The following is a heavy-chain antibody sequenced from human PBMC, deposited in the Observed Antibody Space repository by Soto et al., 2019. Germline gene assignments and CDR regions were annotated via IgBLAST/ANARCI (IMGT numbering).Heavy chain of an antibody. Sequence: QVQLVQSGAEVKKPGASVKVSCKASGYTFTSYYMHWVRQAPGQGLEWMGIINPSGGSTSYAQKFQGRVTMTRDTSTSTVYMELSSLRSEDTAVYYCARDGGGSGWSGSPFDYWGQGTLVTVSS. J-gene: IGHJ4*02. V-gene: IGHV1-46*01. CDR3: ARDGGGSGWSGSPFDY. CDR1: GYTFTSYY. D-gene: IGHD6-19*01. CDR2: INPSGGST.